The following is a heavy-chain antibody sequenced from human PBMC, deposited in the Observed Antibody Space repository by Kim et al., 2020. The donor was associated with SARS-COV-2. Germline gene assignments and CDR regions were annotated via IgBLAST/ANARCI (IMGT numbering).Heavy chain of an antibody. J-gene: IGHJ4*02. CDR1: GGTFSSYA. Sequence: SVKVSCKASGGTFSSYAISWVRQAPGQGLEWMGGIIPIFGTANYAQKFQGRVTITADESTSTAYMELSSLSSEDTAVYYCVLANGSGSYYADYWGQGTLVTVSS. CDR2: IIPIFGTA. V-gene: IGHV1-69*13. D-gene: IGHD3-10*01. CDR3: VLANGSGSYYADY.